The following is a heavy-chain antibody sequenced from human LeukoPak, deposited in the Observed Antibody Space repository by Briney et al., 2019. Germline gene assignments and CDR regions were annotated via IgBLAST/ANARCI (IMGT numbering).Heavy chain of an antibody. CDR1: GFTFSSYA. Sequence: GGSLRLSCAASGFTFSSYAMSWVRQAPGKGLEWVSAISGSGGSTYYADSVKGRFTISRDDSKNTLYLQMNSLRAEDTAVYYCAKAPVYYDILTGYDYWGQGTLVTVSS. CDR3: AKAPVYYDILTGYDY. V-gene: IGHV3-23*01. J-gene: IGHJ4*02. D-gene: IGHD3-9*01. CDR2: ISGSGGST.